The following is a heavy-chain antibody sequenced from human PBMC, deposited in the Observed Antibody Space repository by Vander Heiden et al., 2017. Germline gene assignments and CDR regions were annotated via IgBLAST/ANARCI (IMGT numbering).Heavy chain of an antibody. J-gene: IGHJ4*02. Sequence: EVQLVQSGAEVKKPGESLKISCQGSGYSFTSYWIGWVRHMPGKGLEWMGIIYPGDSDTRYSPSFQGQVTIAADKSISTAYLQWSSLKASDTAMYYCARHPGRGYSGYDYVYWGQGTLVTVSS. V-gene: IGHV5-51*01. CDR2: IYPGDSDT. CDR1: GYSFTSYW. D-gene: IGHD5-12*01. CDR3: ARHPGRGYSGYDYVY.